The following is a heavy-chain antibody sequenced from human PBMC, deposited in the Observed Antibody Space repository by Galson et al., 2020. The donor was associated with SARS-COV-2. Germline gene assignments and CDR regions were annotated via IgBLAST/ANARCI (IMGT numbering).Heavy chain of an antibody. V-gene: IGHV3-30*04. D-gene: IGHD6-13*01. J-gene: IGHJ6*02. CDR3: AREYIPGSRSAAGPGHNYGMDV. Sequence: GGSLRLSSAAYGSTFSNYATHWVSPAPGKGLEWAAVIPYDGSKKYYADSMKGRFTSSRDNSRNPTHLQMNSLRPEDTAVYYCAREYIPGSRSAAGPGHNYGMDVWGQGTTVTVSS. CDR2: IPYDGSKK. CDR1: GSTFSNYA.